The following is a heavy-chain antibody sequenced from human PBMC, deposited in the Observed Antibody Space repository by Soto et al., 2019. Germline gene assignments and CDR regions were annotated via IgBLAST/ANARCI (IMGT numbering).Heavy chain of an antibody. CDR3: AKDLSYDILTNLNWFDP. D-gene: IGHD3-9*01. Sequence: PGGSLRLSCAASGFTFSSYAMSWVRQAPGKGLERVSAISGSGGSTYYADSVKGRFTISRDSSKNTLYLQMNSLRAEDTAVYYCAKDLSYDILTNLNWFDPWGQGTLVTVSS. CDR2: ISGSGGST. CDR1: GFTFSSYA. J-gene: IGHJ5*02. V-gene: IGHV3-23*01.